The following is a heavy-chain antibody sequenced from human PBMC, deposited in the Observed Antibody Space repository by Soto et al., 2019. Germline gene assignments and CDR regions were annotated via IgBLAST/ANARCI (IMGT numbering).Heavy chain of an antibody. CDR1: GFTFSSYG. CDR3: ARDHGYDSSGYDNVIDY. J-gene: IGHJ4*02. V-gene: IGHV3-33*01. Sequence: QVQLVESGGGVVQPGRSLRLSCAASGFTFSSYGMHWVRQAPGKGLEWVAVIWYDGSNKYYADSVKGRFTISRDHAKNRLYMQMRSLIAEDTAVYYCARDHGYDSSGYDNVIDYWGQGTLVTVSS. CDR2: IWYDGSNK. D-gene: IGHD3-22*01.